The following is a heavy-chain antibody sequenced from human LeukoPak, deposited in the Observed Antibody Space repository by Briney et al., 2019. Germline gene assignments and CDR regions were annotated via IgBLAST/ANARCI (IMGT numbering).Heavy chain of an antibody. J-gene: IGHJ3*02. V-gene: IGHV3-74*01. CDR3: ASGLSSIAARNAFDI. D-gene: IGHD6-6*01. CDR1: GFTFSSYW. Sequence: GGALRLSCAASGFTFSSYWMHWVRQAPGKGLVWVSRINSDGSSTSYADSVKGRFTISRDTAKNPMYLQMHSLRAEDTAVYYCASGLSSIAARNAFDIWGQGTMVTVSS. CDR2: INSDGSST.